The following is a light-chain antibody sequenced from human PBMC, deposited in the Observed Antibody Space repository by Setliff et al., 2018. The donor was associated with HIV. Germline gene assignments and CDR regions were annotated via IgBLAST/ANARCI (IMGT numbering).Light chain of an antibody. V-gene: IGLV2-14*01. CDR1: SSDVGGYNY. CDR2: DVS. CDR3: SSYTSSCTSVV. Sequence: QSVLAQPASVSGSPGQSITISCTGTSSDVGGYNYVSWYQQHPGKAPTLMIYDVSKWPSGVSNRFSGSKSGNTASLTISGLQAEDEADYYCSSYTSSCTSVVFGGGTKVTVL. J-gene: IGLJ2*01.